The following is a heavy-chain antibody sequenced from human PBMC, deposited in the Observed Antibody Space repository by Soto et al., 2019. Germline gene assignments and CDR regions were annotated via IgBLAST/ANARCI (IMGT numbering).Heavy chain of an antibody. D-gene: IGHD3-22*01. V-gene: IGHV1-69*13. CDR1: GGTFSSYA. CDR2: IIPMFGTT. Sequence: SVKVSCKASGGTFSSYAISWVRQAPGQGLEWMGGIIPMFGTTNYAQKFQGRVTITADAYTSTAYMELSSLRSEDTAVYYCATDLRNYDDSSGYPGPFDPWGQGTLVTVSS. J-gene: IGHJ5*02. CDR3: ATDLRNYDDSSGYPGPFDP.